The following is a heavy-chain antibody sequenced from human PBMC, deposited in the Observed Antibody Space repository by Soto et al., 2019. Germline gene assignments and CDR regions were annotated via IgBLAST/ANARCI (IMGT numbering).Heavy chain of an antibody. D-gene: IGHD2-2*01. J-gene: IGHJ5*02. CDR2: ISAYNGNT. CDR3: ARGSRGVGRRYCSSTSCSPHNWFDP. V-gene: IGHV1-18*01. CDR1: GYTFTSYG. Sequence: ASVKVSCKASGYTFTSYGISWVRQAPGQGLEWMGWISAYNGNTNYAQKLQGRVTMTTDTSTSTAYMELRSLRSDDTAVYYCARGSRGVGRRYCSSTSCSPHNWFDPWGQGTLVTVSS.